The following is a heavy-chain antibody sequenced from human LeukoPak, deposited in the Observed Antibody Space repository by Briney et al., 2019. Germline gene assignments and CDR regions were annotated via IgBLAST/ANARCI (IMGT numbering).Heavy chain of an antibody. V-gene: IGHV1-2*02. J-gene: IGHJ5*02. D-gene: IGHD6-19*01. CDR3: ATQATSGWHFS. CDR1: GYTFTGYY. CDR2: INPNSGGT. Sequence: ASVKVSCRASGYTFTGYYMHWVRQAPGQGPEWMGWINPNSGGTNYAQKFQGRVTMTRDTSLSTVYMELSRLRSDDTAVYYCATQATSGWHFSWGQGTLVTVSS.